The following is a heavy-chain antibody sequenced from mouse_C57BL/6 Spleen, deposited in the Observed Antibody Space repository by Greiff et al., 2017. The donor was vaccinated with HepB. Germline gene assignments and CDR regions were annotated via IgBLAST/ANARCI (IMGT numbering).Heavy chain of an antibody. V-gene: IGHV1-64*01. CDR1: GYTFTSYW. CDR3: ARDGELRDYAMDY. Sequence: QVQLQQPGAELVKPGASVKLSCKASGYTFTSYWMHWVKQRPGQGLEWIGMIHPNSGSTNYNEKFQSKATLTVDKSSSTAYMQLSSLTSEDSAVYYCARDGELRDYAMDYWGQGTSVTVSS. CDR2: IHPNSGST. J-gene: IGHJ4*01. D-gene: IGHD1-1*01.